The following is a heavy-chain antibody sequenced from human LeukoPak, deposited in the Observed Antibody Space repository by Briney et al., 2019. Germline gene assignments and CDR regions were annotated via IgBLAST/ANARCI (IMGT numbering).Heavy chain of an antibody. CDR3: TREGEGRWLQSGY. Sequence: SETLSLTCTVSGGSISSSSYYWGWIRQPPGKGLEWIGSIYYSGSTYYNPSLKSRVTTSVDTSKNQFSLKVNSVTAADTAVYYCTREGEGRWLQSGYWGQGTLVTVPS. CDR1: GGSISSSSYY. J-gene: IGHJ4*02. D-gene: IGHD5-24*01. CDR2: IYYSGST. V-gene: IGHV4-39*07.